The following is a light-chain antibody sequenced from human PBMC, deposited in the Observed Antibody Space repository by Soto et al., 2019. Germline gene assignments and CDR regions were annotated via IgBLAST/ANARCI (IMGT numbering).Light chain of an antibody. CDR3: QQYGRSPWT. CDR1: QSVSSN. V-gene: IGKV3-20*01. Sequence: EIVLTQSPGTLSVSPGARAPLSCRASQSVSSNLAWYQQKPGQAPRLLIYGASTRATGIPARFSGSGSGTDFILTISRLEPDDFAVYYCQQYGRSPWTFGQGTKVDIK. CDR2: GAS. J-gene: IGKJ1*01.